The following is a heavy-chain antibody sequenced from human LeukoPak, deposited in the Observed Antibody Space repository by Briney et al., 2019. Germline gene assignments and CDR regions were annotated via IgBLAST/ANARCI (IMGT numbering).Heavy chain of an antibody. D-gene: IGHD3-10*01. CDR1: GFPFSSYA. J-gene: IGHJ4*02. V-gene: IGHV3-64*04. CDR2: ISDSGGST. CDR3: VELTSMVEHY. Sequence: GGSLRLSCSASGFPFSSYAMHWVRQAPGKGLEYVSAISDSGGSTYYADSVKGRFTISRDNAKNTLYLQMNSLRAEDTAVYYCVELTSMVEHYWGQGTLVTVSS.